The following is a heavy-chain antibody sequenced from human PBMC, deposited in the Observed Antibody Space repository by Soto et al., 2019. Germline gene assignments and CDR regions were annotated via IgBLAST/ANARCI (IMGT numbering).Heavy chain of an antibody. D-gene: IGHD3-22*01. J-gene: IGHJ4*02. CDR3: ASYSDSSGFLAFFDY. CDR2: IYYSGST. Sequence: PSETLSLTCTVSGGSVSSGSYYWNWIRQPPGKGLEWIGYIYYSGSTHYNPSLNSRVIISVDTSKNQFSLKLSSVTAAETAVYYCASYSDSSGFLAFFDYWGQGTLVTVPQ. CDR1: GGSVSSGSYY. V-gene: IGHV4-61*01.